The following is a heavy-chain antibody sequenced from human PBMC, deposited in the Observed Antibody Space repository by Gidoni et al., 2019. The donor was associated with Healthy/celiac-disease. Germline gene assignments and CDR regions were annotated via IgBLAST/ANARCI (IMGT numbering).Heavy chain of an antibody. D-gene: IGHD2-15*01. Sequence: QLQLQESGPGLVKPSETLSLTCTVSGGSISSSSYYWGWIRQPPGKGLEWIGSIYYSGSTYYNPSLKSRVTISVDTSKNQFSLKLSSVTAADTAVYYCARLPGRGNIYIVVVAELLPWGQGTLVTVSS. V-gene: IGHV4-39*01. CDR1: GGSISSSSYY. CDR3: ARLPGRGNIYIVVVAELLP. J-gene: IGHJ5*02. CDR2: IYYSGST.